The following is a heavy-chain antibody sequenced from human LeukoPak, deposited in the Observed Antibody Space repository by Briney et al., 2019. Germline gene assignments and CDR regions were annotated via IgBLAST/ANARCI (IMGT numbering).Heavy chain of an antibody. Sequence: SETLSLTCTVSGGSISSGGYYWSWIRQHPGKGLEWIGYIYYSGSTYYNPSLKSRVTISVDTSKNQFSLKLSSVTAADTAVYYCARAYCSSTSCSTGFDYWGQGTLVTVSS. CDR3: ARAYCSSTSCSTGFDY. CDR2: IYYSGST. V-gene: IGHV4-31*03. D-gene: IGHD2-2*01. J-gene: IGHJ4*02. CDR1: GGSISSGGYY.